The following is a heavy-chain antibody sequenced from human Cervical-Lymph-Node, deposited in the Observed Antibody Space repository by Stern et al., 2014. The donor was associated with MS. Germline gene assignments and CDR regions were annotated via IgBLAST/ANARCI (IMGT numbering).Heavy chain of an antibody. CDR3: ARGVQYRYYFDY. D-gene: IGHD2-2*01. J-gene: IGHJ4*02. CDR1: GFTFNSYS. Sequence: EVQLVESGGGLVQPGGSLRLSCAASGFTFNSYSMNWVRQAPGAGVEGGSYISGSSRTIYYADSVKGRFTISRDNAKNSLYLEMNSLRDDDTAVYYCARGVQYRYYFDYWGQGSLVTVSS. V-gene: IGHV3-48*02. CDR2: ISGSSRTI.